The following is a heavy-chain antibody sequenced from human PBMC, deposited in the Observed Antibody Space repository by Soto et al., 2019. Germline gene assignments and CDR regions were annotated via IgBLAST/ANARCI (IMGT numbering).Heavy chain of an antibody. Sequence: PSETLSLTCTVSGGSISSSSYYWGWIRQPPGKGLEWIGYIYYSGSTYYNPSLKSRVTISVDTSKNQFSLKLSSVTAADTAVYYCARSSTSANYFDYWGQGTLVTVSS. CDR2: IYYSGST. D-gene: IGHD2-2*01. J-gene: IGHJ4*02. CDR3: ARSSTSANYFDY. V-gene: IGHV4-31*03. CDR1: GGSISSSSYY.